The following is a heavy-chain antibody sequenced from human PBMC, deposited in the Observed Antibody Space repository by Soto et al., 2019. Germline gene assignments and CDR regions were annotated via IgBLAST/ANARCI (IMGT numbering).Heavy chain of an antibody. V-gene: IGHV3-30-3*01. J-gene: IGHJ4*02. Sequence: GGSLRLSCASSGFTFITHAMHWVRQAPGKGLECVAIVSFDGSNKYYADSVKGRFTISRDNSKNTLYLQMSGLTPEDTAVYYCARDQTGITTTGGGRIDHWGQGTLVTVSS. CDR1: GFTFITHA. CDR2: VSFDGSNK. D-gene: IGHD1-20*01. CDR3: ARDQTGITTTGGGRIDH.